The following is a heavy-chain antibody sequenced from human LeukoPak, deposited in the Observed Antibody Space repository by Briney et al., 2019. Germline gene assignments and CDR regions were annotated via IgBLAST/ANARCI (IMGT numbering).Heavy chain of an antibody. CDR1: GFTFSGNA. Sequence: GGSLTFSGSASGFTFSGNALGWVGQAQGKGLEWVSAISGSGGSTYYADSVKGRFTISRDNSKNTLYLQMNSLRAEDTAVYYCAKGLTVYYFDYWGQGTLVTVSS. V-gene: IGHV3-23*01. J-gene: IGHJ4*02. D-gene: IGHD1-14*01. CDR2: ISGSGGST. CDR3: AKGLTVYYFDY.